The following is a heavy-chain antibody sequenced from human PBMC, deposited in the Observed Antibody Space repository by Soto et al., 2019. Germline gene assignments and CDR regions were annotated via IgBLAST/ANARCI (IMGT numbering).Heavy chain of an antibody. V-gene: IGHV4-4*02. CDR1: GGSISSSNW. CDR3: AREGYCSGGSCYSGYYFDY. D-gene: IGHD2-15*01. CDR2: IYHSGST. J-gene: IGHJ4*02. Sequence: SGTLSLTCAVSGGSISSSNWWRWVRQPPGKGLEWIGEIYHSGSTNYNPSLKSRVTISVDKSKNQFSLKLSSVTAADTAVYYCAREGYCSGGSCYSGYYFDYWGQGTLVTVS.